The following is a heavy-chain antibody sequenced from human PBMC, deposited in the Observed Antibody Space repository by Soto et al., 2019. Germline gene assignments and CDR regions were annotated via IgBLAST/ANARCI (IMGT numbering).Heavy chain of an antibody. Sequence: GGSLRLSCAASEFTFSNYVISWVRQAPGKGLEWVSSISVSGGTPYYGDSVKGRFTISRDNSKDTLYLQMHSLRAEDTAVYFCAKGLYDNAPYYYSNWGQGTLVTVSS. V-gene: IGHV3-23*01. CDR2: ISVSGGTP. CDR1: EFTFSNYV. CDR3: AKGLYDNAPYYYSN. J-gene: IGHJ4*02. D-gene: IGHD3-10*01.